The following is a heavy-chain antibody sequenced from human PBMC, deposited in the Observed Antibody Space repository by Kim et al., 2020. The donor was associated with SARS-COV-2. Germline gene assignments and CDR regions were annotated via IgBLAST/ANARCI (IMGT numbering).Heavy chain of an antibody. V-gene: IGHV4-59*01. CDR3: ARFLHSGQHRAIRYNWFDP. D-gene: IGHD6-25*01. J-gene: IGHJ5*02. Sequence: SRVTISVDTSKNQFSLRLSSVTAADTAVYYCARFLHSGQHRAIRYNWFDPWGQGTLVTVSS.